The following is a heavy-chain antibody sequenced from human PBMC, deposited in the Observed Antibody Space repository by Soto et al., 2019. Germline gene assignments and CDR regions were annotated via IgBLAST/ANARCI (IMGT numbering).Heavy chain of an antibody. CDR2: ISYDGSNK. J-gene: IGHJ6*01. D-gene: IGHD6-13*01. Sequence: QVQLVESGGGVVQPGRSLRLSCAASGFTFSSYAMHWVRQAPGKGLEWVAVISYDGSNKYYADSVKGRFTISRDNSKNTLYLQMNSLRAEDTAVYYCAREAAAGTYYYYGMDX. V-gene: IGHV3-30-3*01. CDR1: GFTFSSYA. CDR3: AREAAAGTYYYYGMDX.